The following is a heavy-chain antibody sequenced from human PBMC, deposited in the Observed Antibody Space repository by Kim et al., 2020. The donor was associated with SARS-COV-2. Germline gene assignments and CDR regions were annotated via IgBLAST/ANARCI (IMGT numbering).Heavy chain of an antibody. Sequence: GIANYNPSLKGRVTLSVDTSKNQFSLKLSSVTAADTAVYYCARRAAGVDWWGQGTPVTVSS. V-gene: IGHV4-34*01. CDR2: GIA. CDR3: ARRAAGVDW. J-gene: IGHJ4*02.